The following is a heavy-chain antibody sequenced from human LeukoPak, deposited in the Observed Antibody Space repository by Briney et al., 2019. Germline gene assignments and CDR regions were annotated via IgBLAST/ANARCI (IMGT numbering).Heavy chain of an antibody. D-gene: IGHD4/OR15-4a*01. V-gene: IGHV3-53*01. J-gene: IGHJ4*02. Sequence: LSGGSLRLSCAASGFTFSSYSMNWVRQAPGKGLEWVSFIYSDNTHYSDSVKGRFTISRDNSKNTLYLQMNSLRAEDTAVYYCARRAGAYSHSYDYWGQGTLVTVSS. CDR3: ARRAGAYSHSYDY. CDR2: IYSDNT. CDR1: GFTFSSYS.